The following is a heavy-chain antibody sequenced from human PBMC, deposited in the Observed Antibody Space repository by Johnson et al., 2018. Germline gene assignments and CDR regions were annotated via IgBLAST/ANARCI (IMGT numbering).Heavy chain of an antibody. J-gene: IGHJ6*03. V-gene: IGHV3-30*03. D-gene: IGHD2-15*01. CDR2: ISYDGSNK. Sequence: QVQLVQSGGGVVQPGRSLRLSCAASGFTFSSYGMHWVRQAPGKGLEWVAVISYDGSNKYYVDSVKGRFTISRDNSKNTLYLQMNSLRAGETAVYYCARDGGPDTYYYYYYMDVWGKGTTVTVSS. CDR3: ARDGGPDTYYYYYYMDV. CDR1: GFTFSSYG.